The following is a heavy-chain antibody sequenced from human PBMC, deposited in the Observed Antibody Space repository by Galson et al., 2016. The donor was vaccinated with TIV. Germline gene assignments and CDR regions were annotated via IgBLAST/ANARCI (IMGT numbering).Heavy chain of an antibody. J-gene: IGHJ4*02. V-gene: IGHV3-33*01. CDR2: IWYDGTNT. CDR1: GFTFSSFG. D-gene: IGHD4-23*01. CDR3: ARAPDYGGNCRGTGETHSYYFHY. Sequence: SLRLSCAASGFTFSSFGMHWVRQAPGKGLEWVALIWYDGTNTYYADSVKGRFTISRDNSKNTLYVQMNSLRAEDTAVYYCARAPDYGGNCRGTGETHSYYFHYWGQGTLVTVSS.